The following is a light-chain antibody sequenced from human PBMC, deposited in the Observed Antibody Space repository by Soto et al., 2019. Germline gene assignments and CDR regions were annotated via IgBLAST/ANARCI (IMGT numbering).Light chain of an antibody. CDR1: QGIGDT. CDR2: DTS. CDR3: QHYKTWTLT. Sequence: EVVMTHAPATLSVSPGDCVTLSFRASQGIGDTLAWYQHKPGHTPRLRIYDTSTRATGIPSRFSGDGSWTESTLSISSLQSDDFAVYNCQHYKTWTLTFGGGTRVEI. J-gene: IGKJ4*01. V-gene: IGKV3-15*01.